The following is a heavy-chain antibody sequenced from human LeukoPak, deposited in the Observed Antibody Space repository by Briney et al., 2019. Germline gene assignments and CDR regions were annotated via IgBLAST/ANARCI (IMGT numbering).Heavy chain of an antibody. CDR3: AKGYCRGNSCYDDRGAFDY. D-gene: IGHD2-2*01. CDR1: GFTFSDYY. CDR2: ISGSGGST. J-gene: IGHJ4*02. Sequence: PGGSLRLSCAASGFTFSDYYMSWIRQAPGKGLEWVSAISGSGGSTYYADSVKGRFTISRDNSKNTLYLQMNSLRAEDTAVYYCAKGYCRGNSCYDDRGAFDYWGQGTLVTVSS. V-gene: IGHV3-23*01.